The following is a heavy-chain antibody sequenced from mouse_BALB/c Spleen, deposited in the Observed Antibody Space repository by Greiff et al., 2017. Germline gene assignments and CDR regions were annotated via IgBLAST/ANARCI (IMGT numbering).Heavy chain of an antibody. CDR1: GFDFSRYW. D-gene: IGHD2-3*01. CDR2: INPGSSTI. V-gene: IGHV4-2*02. J-gene: IGHJ4*01. Sequence: EVKLQESGGGLVQPGGSLNLSCAASGFDFSRYWMSWARQAPGKGQEWIGEINPGSSTINYTPSLKDKFIISRDNAKNTLYLQMSKVRSEDTALYYCARRDGYYAMDYWGQGTSVTVSS. CDR3: ARRDGYYAMDY.